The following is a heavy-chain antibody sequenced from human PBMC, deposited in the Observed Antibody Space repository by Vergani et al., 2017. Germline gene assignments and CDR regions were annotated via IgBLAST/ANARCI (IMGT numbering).Heavy chain of an antibody. Sequence: QVQLVQSGAEVKKPGSSVKVSCKASGGTFSSYAISWVRQAPGQGLEWMGGIIPIFGTANYAQKFQGRVTITADESTSTAYMELSSLRSEDTAVYYCATAGVDTAMGYYYHYYMDVWGKGTTVTVSS. CDR1: GGTFSSYA. CDR3: ATAGVDTAMGYYYHYYMDV. CDR2: IIPIFGTA. V-gene: IGHV1-69*01. J-gene: IGHJ6*03. D-gene: IGHD5-18*01.